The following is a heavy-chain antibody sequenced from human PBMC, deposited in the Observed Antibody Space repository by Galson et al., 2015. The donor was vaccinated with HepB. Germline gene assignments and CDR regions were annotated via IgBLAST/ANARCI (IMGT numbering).Heavy chain of an antibody. CDR3: ARVEAGASFDY. D-gene: IGHD6-19*01. J-gene: IGHJ4*02. Sequence: SLRLSCAASGFTFSGFWMNWLRRTPGKGLEWVANIEQDGSEKYYVDSVKGRFTISRDNARNSLYLQMNSLRAEDTAVYYCARVEAGASFDYWGQGTLVTVSS. CDR2: IEQDGSEK. V-gene: IGHV3-7*01. CDR1: GFTFSGFW.